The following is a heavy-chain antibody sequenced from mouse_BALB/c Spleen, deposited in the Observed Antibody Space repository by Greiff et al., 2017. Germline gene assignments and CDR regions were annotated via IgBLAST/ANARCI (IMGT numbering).Heavy chain of an antibody. D-gene: IGHD2-12*01. CDR2: ISSGGST. CDR3: ERDRYNADYFDY. CDR1: GFTFSSYA. V-gene: IGHV5-6-5*01. Sequence: DVQLVESGGGLVKPGGSLNLSCAASGFTFSSYAMSWVRQTPEKRLEWVASISSGGSTYYPDSVKGRFTISRDNARNSLYLQMSSLRSEDTAMYYGERDRYNADYFDYWGQGTTLTVSA. J-gene: IGHJ2*01.